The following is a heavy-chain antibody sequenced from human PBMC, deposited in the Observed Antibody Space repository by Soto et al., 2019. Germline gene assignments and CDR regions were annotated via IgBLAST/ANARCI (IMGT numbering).Heavy chain of an antibody. Sequence: PSETLSLTCAVSGGSISSSNWWSWVRQPPGKGLEWIGEIYHSGSTNYNPSLKSRVTISVDKSKNQFSLKLSSVTAADTAVYYCARDQTYYYGSGSCTRNFDYWGQGNLVAVSS. V-gene: IGHV4-4*02. CDR1: GGSISSSNW. CDR3: ARDQTYYYGSGSCTRNFDY. J-gene: IGHJ4*02. D-gene: IGHD3-10*01. CDR2: IYHSGST.